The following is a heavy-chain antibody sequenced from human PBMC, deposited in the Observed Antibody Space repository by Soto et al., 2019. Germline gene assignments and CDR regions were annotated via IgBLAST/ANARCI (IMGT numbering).Heavy chain of an antibody. CDR2: IRNKANSYTT. Sequence: GGSLRLSCAVSGFTFSDHYMDWVRQAPGKGLEWVGRIRNKANSYTTEYAASVKGRFTISRDESKNSLYLQMNSLKTEDTAVYFCARVVPGPQDYTFDYWGQGTLVTVSS. D-gene: IGHD4-4*01. J-gene: IGHJ4*02. V-gene: IGHV3-72*01. CDR3: ARVVPGPQDYTFDY. CDR1: GFTFSDHY.